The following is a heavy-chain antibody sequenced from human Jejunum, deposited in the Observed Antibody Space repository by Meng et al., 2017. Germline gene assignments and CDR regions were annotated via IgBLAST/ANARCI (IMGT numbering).Heavy chain of an antibody. CDR3: ARGGYYSFDY. V-gene: IGHV4-4*02. CDR1: GCSISSVYW. D-gene: IGHD5-18*01. CDR2: IYHSGST. J-gene: IGHJ4*02. Sequence: QVQLEESGPGLVKPSETLSLTCSVAGCSISSVYWWTWVRQSPGKGLEWIGEIYHSGSTNYNPSLKSRVTISVDKSKNQFSLKLTSVTAADTAVYYCARGGYYSFDYCGQGTLVTVSS.